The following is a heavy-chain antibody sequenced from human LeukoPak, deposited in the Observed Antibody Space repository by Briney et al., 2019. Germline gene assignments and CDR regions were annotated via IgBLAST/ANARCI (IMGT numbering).Heavy chain of an antibody. Sequence: ASVKVSRKASGYTFTSYYMHWVRQAPGQGLEWMGIINPSGGSTSYAQKFQGRVTMTRDTSTSTVYMELSSLRSEDTAVYYCARDLVGATIDYWGQGTLVTVSS. CDR2: INPSGGST. D-gene: IGHD1-26*01. V-gene: IGHV1-46*01. J-gene: IGHJ4*02. CDR3: ARDLVGATIDY. CDR1: GYTFTSYY.